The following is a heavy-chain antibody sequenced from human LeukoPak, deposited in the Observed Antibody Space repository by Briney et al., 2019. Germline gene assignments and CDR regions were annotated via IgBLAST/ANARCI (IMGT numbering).Heavy chain of an antibody. Sequence: PSETLSLTCTVSGGSISSHYWSWIRQPPGKGLEWIGYIYYSGSTNYNPSLKSRVTISVDTSKNQFSLKLSSVTAADTAVYYCAGAVPRGGYWGGGYYFDYWGQGTLVTVSS. V-gene: IGHV4-59*11. D-gene: IGHD1-26*01. CDR1: GGSISSHY. CDR2: IYYSGST. J-gene: IGHJ4*02. CDR3: AGAVPRGGYWGGGYYFDY.